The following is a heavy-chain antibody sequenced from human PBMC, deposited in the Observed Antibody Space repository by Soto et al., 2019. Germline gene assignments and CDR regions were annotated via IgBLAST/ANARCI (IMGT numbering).Heavy chain of an antibody. V-gene: IGHV4-31*03. J-gene: IGHJ6*02. CDR1: RGTMNSGGYY. CDR3: ARAYVDTAMVTRYYYGMDV. D-gene: IGHD5-18*01. Sequence: NHSETTDLSCTVSRGTMNSGGYYWSLIRQHPGKGVEWIGYIYYSGTTYYNPSLKSRVTISVDTSKNQFSLKLSSVTPEDTAVYYCARAYVDTAMVTRYYYGMDVWGRGTTVTVSS. CDR2: IYYSGTT.